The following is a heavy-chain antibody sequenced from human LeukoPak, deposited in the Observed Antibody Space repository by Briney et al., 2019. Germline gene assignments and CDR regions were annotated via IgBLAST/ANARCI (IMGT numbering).Heavy chain of an antibody. CDR3: ARQFPHSAGHYFDY. CDR2: IYYSGST. Sequence: SELLSLTCTVSGGSISSSSYYWGWIRQPPGKGLEWIGSIYYSGSTYYNPSLKSRVTISVDTSKNQFCLKLSSVTAADTAVYYCARQFPHSAGHYFDYWGQGTLDTAS. CDR1: GGSISSSSYY. V-gene: IGHV4-39*01. J-gene: IGHJ4*02. D-gene: IGHD6-13*01.